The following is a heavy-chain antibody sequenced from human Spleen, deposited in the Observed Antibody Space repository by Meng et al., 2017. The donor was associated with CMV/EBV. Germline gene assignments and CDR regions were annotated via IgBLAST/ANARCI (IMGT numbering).Heavy chain of an antibody. V-gene: IGHV3-30*02. CDR1: GFTFSSYG. CDR2: IRYDGSNK. J-gene: IGHJ4*02. Sequence: GESLKISCAASGFTFSSYGMHWVRQAPGKGLEWVAFIRYDGSNKYYADSVKGRFTISRDNSKNTLFLQMNSLRAEDTAVYYCARDESVAGQGPYFDSWGQGTLVTVSS. CDR3: ARDESVAGQGPYFDS. D-gene: IGHD6-19*01.